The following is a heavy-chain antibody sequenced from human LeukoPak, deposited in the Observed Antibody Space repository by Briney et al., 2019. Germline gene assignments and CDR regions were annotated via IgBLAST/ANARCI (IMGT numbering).Heavy chain of an antibody. J-gene: IGHJ6*02. Sequence: GGSLRLSCAASGFTVSSNYMSWVREALGKGLGWVSVIYSGGSAYYAVSVKGRFTISRDNSKNTLYLQMNSLRAEDTAVYYCARDQLVTPAHASYYYYRMDVWGQGTTVTVSS. CDR1: GFTVSSNY. V-gene: IGHV3-66*01. CDR3: ARDQLVTPAHASYYYYRMDV. D-gene: IGHD4-23*01. CDR2: IYSGGSA.